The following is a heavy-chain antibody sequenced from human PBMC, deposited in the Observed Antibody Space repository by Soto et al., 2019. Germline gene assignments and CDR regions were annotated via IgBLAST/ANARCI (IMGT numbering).Heavy chain of an antibody. D-gene: IGHD3-3*01. V-gene: IGHV3-7*01. CDR3: SREIKTTAIKYDYYGMDV. Sequence: GGSLRLSCAASGFTFSSYWMNWVRQAPGKGLEWVADIKQDGSEKYYVDSVKGRFTISRDNAKNSLYLQMNSLRAEDTAVYYCSREIKTTAIKYDYYGMDVWGQGTTVTVSS. CDR1: GFTFSSYW. CDR2: IKQDGSEK. J-gene: IGHJ6*02.